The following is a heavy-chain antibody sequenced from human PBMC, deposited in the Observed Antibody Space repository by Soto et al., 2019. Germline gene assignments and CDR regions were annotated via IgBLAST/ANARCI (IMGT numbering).Heavy chain of an antibody. CDR3: ARGQEVGAHFFDS. Sequence: WGSLRLSCEASGFTFSGFDMHWVRQPGGKGLEWVSAIGTAGDTYYAVSVKGRFTISRDNAKNSLSLQMNSLRAGDTAVYFCARGQEVGAHFFDSWGQATQVTVSS. J-gene: IGHJ4*02. D-gene: IGHD2-15*01. V-gene: IGHV3-13*01. CDR1: GFTFSGFD. CDR2: IGTAGDT.